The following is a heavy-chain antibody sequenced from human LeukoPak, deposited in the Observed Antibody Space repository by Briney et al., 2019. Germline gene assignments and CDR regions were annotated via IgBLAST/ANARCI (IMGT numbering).Heavy chain of an antibody. V-gene: IGHV1-2*02. Sequence: GASVKVSCKASGYTFTGYYMHWVRQAPGQGLEWMGWINPNSGGTNYAQKFQGRVTITTDESTSTAYMELSSLRSEDTAVYYCARAYDDGSSDYWGQGTLVTVSS. D-gene: IGHD4-17*01. CDR2: INPNSGGT. CDR3: ARAYDDGSSDY. CDR1: GYTFTGYY. J-gene: IGHJ4*02.